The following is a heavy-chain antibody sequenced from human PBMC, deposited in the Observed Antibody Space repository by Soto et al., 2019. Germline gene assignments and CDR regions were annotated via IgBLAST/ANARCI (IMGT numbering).Heavy chain of an antibody. CDR2: IYYSGST. Sequence: QVQLQESGPGLVKPSETLSLTCTVSGGSISSYYWSWIRQPPGKGLEWIGYIYYSGSTNYNPSLRSRVTIXXDXSXXQFALKLSSVPAADTAVYYCARYYGDYDPDNWFDPWGQGTLVTVSS. CDR3: ARYYGDYDPDNWFDP. J-gene: IGHJ5*02. V-gene: IGHV4-59*08. D-gene: IGHD4-17*01. CDR1: GGSISSYY.